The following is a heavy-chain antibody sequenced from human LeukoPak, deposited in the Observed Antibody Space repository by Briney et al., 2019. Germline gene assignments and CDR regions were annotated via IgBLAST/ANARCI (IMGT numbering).Heavy chain of an antibody. CDR2: INHSGRT. D-gene: IGHD6-19*01. CDR3: ARDSNGYSSGWDN. J-gene: IGHJ4*02. CDR1: GVSFSGYY. Sequence: SETLSLTCTVYGVSFSGYYWSWIRQPPGKGLEWIGEINHSGRTNYNPSLKSRVTISVDTSKNQFSLKLSSVTAADTAVYYCARDSNGYSSGWDNWGQGTLVTVSS. V-gene: IGHV4-34*01.